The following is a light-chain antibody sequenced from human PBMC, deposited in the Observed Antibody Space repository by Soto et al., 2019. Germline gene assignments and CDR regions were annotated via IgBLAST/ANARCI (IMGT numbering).Light chain of an antibody. CDR3: QQSHTWT. CDR2: AAS. CDR1: QTISSY. V-gene: IGKV1-39*01. J-gene: IGKJ1*01. Sequence: DIQMTQSPSSLSASVGDRVTITCRASQTISSYLNWYQQKPGNAPKVLIYAASSLRSGVPSRCSGSGSGTAFTLTISSLQPEDFATYYCQQSHTWTFGPGNKVELK.